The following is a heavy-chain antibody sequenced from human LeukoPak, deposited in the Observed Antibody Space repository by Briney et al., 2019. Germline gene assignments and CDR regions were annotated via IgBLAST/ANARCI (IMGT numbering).Heavy chain of an antibody. CDR2: ISGSGGST. CDR1: GFTFSSYA. V-gene: IGHV3-23*01. CDR3: AKEDFWSGYYYYYYGMDV. J-gene: IGHJ6*02. D-gene: IGHD3-3*01. Sequence: QSGGSLRLSCAASGFTFSSYAMSWVRQAPGKGLEWVSAISGSGGSTYYADSVKGRFTISRDNSKNTLYLQMYSLRAEDTAVYYCAKEDFWSGYYYYYYGMDVWGQGTTVTVSS.